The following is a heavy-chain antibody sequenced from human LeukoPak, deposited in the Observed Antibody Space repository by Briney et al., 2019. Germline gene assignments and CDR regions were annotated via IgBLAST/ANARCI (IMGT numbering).Heavy chain of an antibody. CDR1: GYSFTSYW. CDR3: ARRIAAAGLYYFDY. D-gene: IGHD6-13*01. Sequence: EALKIYCQGSGYSFTSYWIGLVRQMPGKGLEWMGIIYPGHSDTRYSPSFQGQVTISADKSISTAYLQWSSLKASDTAMYYCARRIAAAGLYYFDYWGQGTLVTVSS. CDR2: IYPGHSDT. J-gene: IGHJ4*02. V-gene: IGHV5-51*01.